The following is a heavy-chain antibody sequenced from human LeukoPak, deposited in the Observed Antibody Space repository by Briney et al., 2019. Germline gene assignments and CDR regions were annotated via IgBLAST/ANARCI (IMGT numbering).Heavy chain of an antibody. V-gene: IGHV4-59*01. D-gene: IGHD3-10*01. CDR1: SGSISRYY. CDR2: IDDSGNT. CDR3: ARSDYHNSGSHTVFDAFDI. J-gene: IGHJ3*02. Sequence: SETLSLTCTVSSGSISRYYWSWIRRPPGKGLEWIGYIDDSGNTNYNPSLKSQVTISVDKSKNQFSLKLSFVTAADTAMYYCARSDYHNSGSHTVFDAFDIWGQGTRVTVSS.